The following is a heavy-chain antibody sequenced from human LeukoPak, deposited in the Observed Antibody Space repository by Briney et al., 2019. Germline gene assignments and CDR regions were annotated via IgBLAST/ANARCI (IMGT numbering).Heavy chain of an antibody. D-gene: IGHD6-13*01. CDR1: GFTFSSYD. CDR2: IGTAGDT. J-gene: IGHJ3*02. Sequence: GGSLRLSCAASGFTFSSYDMHWVRQATGKGLEWVSAIGTAGDTYYPGSVKGRFTISRENAKNSLYLQMNSLRAGDTAVYYCARGSHSSSWHGAFDIWGQGTMVTVSS. CDR3: ARGSHSSSWHGAFDI. V-gene: IGHV3-13*01.